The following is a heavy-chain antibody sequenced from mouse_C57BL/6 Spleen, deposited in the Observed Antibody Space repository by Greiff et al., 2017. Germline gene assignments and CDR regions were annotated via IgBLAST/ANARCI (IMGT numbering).Heavy chain of an antibody. J-gene: IGHJ2*01. V-gene: IGHV1-15*01. Sequence: VQLQQSGAELVRPGASVTLSCKASGYTFPDYEMHWVKQTPVHGLEWIGAIDPETGGTAYNQKFKGKAILTADKSSSTAYMELRSLTSEDSAVYYCTRSYYGSSYGYWGQGTTLTVSS. D-gene: IGHD1-1*01. CDR1: GYTFPDYE. CDR3: TRSYYGSSYGY. CDR2: IDPETGGT.